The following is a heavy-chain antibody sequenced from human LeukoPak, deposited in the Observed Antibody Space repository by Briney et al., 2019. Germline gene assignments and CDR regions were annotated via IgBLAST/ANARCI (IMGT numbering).Heavy chain of an antibody. D-gene: IGHD2-2*01. J-gene: IGHJ3*02. Sequence: ASVKVSCKASGYTLTDYYINWVRQAPGQGLEWMGWINPNSGDTNYAQKFQGRVTMTRDTSISTAYMELTRLRNDDTAVYYCARAGECSSTRCSTDAFDIWGQGTKVTVSS. CDR3: ARAGECSSTRCSTDAFDI. V-gene: IGHV1-2*02. CDR2: INPNSGDT. CDR1: GYTLTDYY.